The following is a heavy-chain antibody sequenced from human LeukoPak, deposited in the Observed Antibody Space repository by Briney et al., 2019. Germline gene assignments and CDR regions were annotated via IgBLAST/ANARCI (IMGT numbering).Heavy chain of an antibody. J-gene: IGHJ4*02. D-gene: IGHD6-19*01. Sequence: GRSLRLSCAASGFTFDDYAMHWVRQAQGKGLEWVSGISWNSGSIGYADFVKGRFTISRDNAKNSLYLQMNSLRAEDTALYYCAKYSIAVAGRGAYFDYWGQGTLVTVSS. CDR3: AKYSIAVAGRGAYFDY. CDR1: GFTFDDYA. V-gene: IGHV3-9*01. CDR2: ISWNSGSI.